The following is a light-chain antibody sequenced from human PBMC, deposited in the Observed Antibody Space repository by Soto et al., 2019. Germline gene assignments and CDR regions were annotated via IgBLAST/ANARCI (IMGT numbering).Light chain of an antibody. CDR1: SSNIGINT. CDR3: AAWDDSLNGPV. J-gene: IGLJ1*01. Sequence: QSVLTQPPSASGTPGQRVTISCSGSSSNIGINTVNWYLQLPGTAPKLLIYSSNQRPSGAPDRFSGSKSGTSASLAISGLQSEDEADYYCAAWDDSLNGPVFGTGTKVTVL. V-gene: IGLV1-44*01. CDR2: SSN.